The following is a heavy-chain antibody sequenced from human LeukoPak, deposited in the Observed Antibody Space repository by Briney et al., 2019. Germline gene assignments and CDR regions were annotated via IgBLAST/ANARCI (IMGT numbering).Heavy chain of an antibody. CDR2: ISGSGGST. V-gene: IGHV3-23*01. CDR1: GFTFSSYA. Sequence: GSLRLSCAASGFTFSSYAMSWVRQAPGKGLEWVSAISGSGGSTYYADSVKGRFAISRDNSKNTLYLQMNSLRAEDTAVYYCAKDVYGDYGGLDYWGQGTLVTVSS. J-gene: IGHJ4*02. D-gene: IGHD4-17*01. CDR3: AKDVYGDYGGLDY.